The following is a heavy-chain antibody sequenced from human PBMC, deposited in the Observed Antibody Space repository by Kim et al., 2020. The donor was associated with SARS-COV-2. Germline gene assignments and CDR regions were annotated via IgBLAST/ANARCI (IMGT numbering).Heavy chain of an antibody. CDR2: ISGSGGST. Sequence: GGSLRLTCAASGFTFSSYAMSWVRQAPGKGLEWVSAISGSGGSTYYADSVKGRFTISRDNSKNTLYLQMNSLRAEDTAVYYCAKAAITMVRGVTWYFDLWGRGTRVTVSS. CDR3: AKAAITMVRGVTWYFDL. CDR1: GFTFSSYA. V-gene: IGHV3-23*01. D-gene: IGHD3-10*01. J-gene: IGHJ2*01.